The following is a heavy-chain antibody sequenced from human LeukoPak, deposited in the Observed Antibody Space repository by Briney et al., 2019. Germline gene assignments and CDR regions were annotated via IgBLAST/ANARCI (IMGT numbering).Heavy chain of an antibody. CDR2: INHSGST. D-gene: IGHD6-19*01. CDR3: ARGASRYSSGWYGY. CDR1: GGSFSGYY. Sequence: SETLSLTCAVYGGSFSGYYWSWIRQPPGKGLEWIGEINHSGSTNYNPSLKSRVTISVDTSKNQFSPKLSSVTAADTAVYYCARGASRYSSGWYGYWGQGTLVTVSS. J-gene: IGHJ4*02. V-gene: IGHV4-34*01.